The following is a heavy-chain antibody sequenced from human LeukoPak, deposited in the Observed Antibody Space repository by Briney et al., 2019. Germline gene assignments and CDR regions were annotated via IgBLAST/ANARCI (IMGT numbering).Heavy chain of an antibody. Sequence: SETLSLTCTVSGGSISSYYWGWIRQPPGKGLEWIGSIYYSGSTYYNPSLKSRVTISVDTSKNQFSLKLSSVTAADTAVYYCARDQSTMIVVVTPAFDYWGQGTLVTVSS. D-gene: IGHD3-22*01. V-gene: IGHV4-39*07. CDR1: GGSISSYY. CDR2: IYYSGST. CDR3: ARDQSTMIVVVTPAFDY. J-gene: IGHJ4*02.